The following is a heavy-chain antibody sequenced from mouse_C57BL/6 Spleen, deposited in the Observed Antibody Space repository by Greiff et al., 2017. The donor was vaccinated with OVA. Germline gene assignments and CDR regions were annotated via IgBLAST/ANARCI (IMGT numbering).Heavy chain of an antibody. V-gene: IGHV1-26*01. CDR1: GYTFTDYY. CDR2: INPNNGGT. Sequence: EVQLQQSGPELVKPGASVKISCKASGYTFTDYYMNWVKQSHGKSLEWIGDINPNNGGTSYNQKFKGKATLTVDKSSSTAYMELRSLTSEDSAVYYCASDGYYPFDYWGQGTTLTVSS. J-gene: IGHJ2*01. D-gene: IGHD2-3*01. CDR3: ASDGYYPFDY.